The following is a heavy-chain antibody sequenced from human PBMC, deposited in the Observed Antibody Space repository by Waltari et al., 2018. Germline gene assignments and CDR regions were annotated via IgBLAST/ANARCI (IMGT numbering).Heavy chain of an antibody. CDR1: GYTFTDYY. J-gene: IGHJ4*02. V-gene: IGHV1-2*06. D-gene: IGHD3-3*01. CDR2: TNANNGDT. CDR3: AKGGPAIFGVLNTKRFDC. Sequence: QVQLVQSGAEVKKPGASVKVSCKASGYTFTDYYVHWVRQAPGQGLVWIGRTNANNGDTDYAQKFQGRVTMTRDTSLDTADMELSRLRSDDTAEYYCAKGGPAIFGVLNTKRFDCWGQGTPVTVSS.